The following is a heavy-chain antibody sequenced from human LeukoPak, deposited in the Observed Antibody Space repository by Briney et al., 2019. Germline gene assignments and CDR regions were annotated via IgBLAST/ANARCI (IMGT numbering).Heavy chain of an antibody. CDR2: IIPIFGTA. J-gene: IGHJ4*02. V-gene: IGHV1-69*13. CDR1: GGTFSSYA. CDR3: AVEEDTAMGTDY. Sequence: ASVKVSCKASGGTFSSYAISWVRQAPGQGLEWMGGIIPIFGTANYAQKFQGRVTITADESTSTAYMELSSLRSEDTAVYYCAVEEDTAMGTDYWGQGTLVPVSS. D-gene: IGHD5-18*01.